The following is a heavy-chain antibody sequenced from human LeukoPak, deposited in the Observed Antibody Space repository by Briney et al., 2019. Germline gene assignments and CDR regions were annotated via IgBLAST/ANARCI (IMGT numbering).Heavy chain of an antibody. D-gene: IGHD6-13*01. V-gene: IGHV6-1*01. Sequence: SQTLSLTCAISGDSVSSNSATWTWIRQSPSRGLGWLGRTYYRSKWYNEYAESVKSRITISPDTSKNQFSLQLNSVTPEDTAVYYCARGSSSSSWYFDYWGQGTVVTVSS. J-gene: IGHJ4*02. CDR3: ARGSSSSSWYFDY. CDR1: GDSVSSNSAT. CDR2: TYYRSKWYN.